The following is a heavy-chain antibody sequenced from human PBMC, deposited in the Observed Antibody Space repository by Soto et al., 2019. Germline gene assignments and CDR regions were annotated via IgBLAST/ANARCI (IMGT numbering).Heavy chain of an antibody. D-gene: IGHD3-3*01. CDR3: ARGPPNYDFWGGETLGY. CDR1: GGSFSGYY. CDR2: INHSGST. V-gene: IGHV4-34*01. J-gene: IGHJ4*02. Sequence: QVQLQQWGAGLLKPSETLSLTCAVYGGSFSGYYWTWIRQSPGKGLEWIGEINHSGSTKFNSSLKSRVTISVDTSKNQFSLKLSSVTAADTAVYYCARGPPNYDFWGGETLGYWGQGTLVTVSS.